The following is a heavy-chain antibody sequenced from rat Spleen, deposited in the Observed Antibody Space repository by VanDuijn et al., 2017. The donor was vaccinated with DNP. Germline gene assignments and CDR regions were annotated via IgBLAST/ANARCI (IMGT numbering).Heavy chain of an antibody. Sequence: QVQLKESGPGLVQPSQTLSLTCTVSGFSLTSYGVSWVRQPPGKGLEWIAAISSGGSTYYNSALKSRLSISRDTSKSQVFLKMNSLQTEDTAIYFCTRDVAYPYAMDAWGQGTSVTVSS. J-gene: IGHJ4*01. V-gene: IGHV2S12*01. CDR2: ISSGGST. CDR3: TRDVAYPYAMDA. D-gene: IGHD1-4*01. CDR1: GFSLTSYG.